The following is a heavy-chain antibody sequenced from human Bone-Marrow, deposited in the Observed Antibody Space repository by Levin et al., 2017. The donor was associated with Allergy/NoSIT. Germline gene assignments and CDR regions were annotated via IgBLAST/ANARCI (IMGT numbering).Heavy chain of an antibody. D-gene: IGHD3-22*01. CDR1: GFTFSSYW. CDR3: AREGGQLDTMIVVVNDAFDI. J-gene: IGHJ3*02. Sequence: PGGSLRLSCAASGFTFSSYWMSWVRQAPGKGLEWVANIKQDGSEKYYVDSVKGRFTISRDNAKNSLYLQMNSLRAEDTAVYYCAREGGQLDTMIVVVNDAFDIWGQGTMVTVSS. V-gene: IGHV3-7*01. CDR2: IKQDGSEK.